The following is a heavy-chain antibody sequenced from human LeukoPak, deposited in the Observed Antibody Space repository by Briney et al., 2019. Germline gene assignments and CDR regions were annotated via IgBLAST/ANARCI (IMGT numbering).Heavy chain of an antibody. CDR3: ARLNYYDSSGYRMDYYYYMDV. J-gene: IGHJ6*03. V-gene: IGHV3-21*01. CDR1: GFKFSSYS. D-gene: IGHD3-22*01. Sequence: GGSLRLSCAASGFKFSSYSMKWVRQAPGKGLEWVSFISSSSSYIYYADSLKGRFTISRDNAKNSLYLQMNSLRAEDTAVYYCARLNYYDSSGYRMDYYYYMDVWGKGTTVTVSS. CDR2: ISSSSSYI.